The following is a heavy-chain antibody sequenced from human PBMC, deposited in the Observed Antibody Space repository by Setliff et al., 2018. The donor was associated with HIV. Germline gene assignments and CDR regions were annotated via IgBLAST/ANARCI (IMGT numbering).Heavy chain of an antibody. CDR3: AKVESYYDSSGPDY. CDR2: ISYDGSNK. J-gene: IGHJ4*02. Sequence: LRLSCAASGFTFSTYGMHWVRQAPGKGLEWVAVISYDGSNKYYADSVKSRFTISRDNSKNTLYLQMNSLRAEDTAVYYCAKVESYYDSSGPDYWGQGTLVTVSS. V-gene: IGHV3-30*18. D-gene: IGHD3-22*01. CDR1: GFTFSTYG.